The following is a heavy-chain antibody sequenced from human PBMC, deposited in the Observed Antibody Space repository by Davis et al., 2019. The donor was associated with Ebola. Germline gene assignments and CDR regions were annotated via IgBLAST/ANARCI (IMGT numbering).Heavy chain of an antibody. V-gene: IGHV4-4*02. Sequence: SETLSLTCTVSGASITSLNWCGCVRQPPGKGLAWTGEIFHSGSTNYNPSLKSRVTISVDTSKNQFSLKLSSVTAADTAVYYCAKHRAEWLTGIFDSWGQGTQVTVSS. J-gene: IGHJ4*02. CDR2: IFHSGST. CDR3: AKHRAEWLTGIFDS. D-gene: IGHD7-27*01. CDR1: GASITSLNW.